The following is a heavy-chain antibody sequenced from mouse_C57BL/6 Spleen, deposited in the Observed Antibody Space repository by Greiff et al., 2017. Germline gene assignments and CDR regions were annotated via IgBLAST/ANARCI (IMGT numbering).Heavy chain of an antibody. CDR2: IYPGDGDT. CDR3: AREMSNWDSYYFDY. D-gene: IGHD4-1*01. V-gene: IGHV1-82*01. Sequence: QVQLKESGPELVKPGASVKISCKASGYAFSSSWMNWVKQRPGKGLEWIGRIYPGDGDTNYNGKFKGKATLTADKSSSTAYMQLSSLTSEDSAVYVGAREMSNWDSYYFDYWGQGTTLTVSA. CDR1: GYAFSSSW. J-gene: IGHJ2*01.